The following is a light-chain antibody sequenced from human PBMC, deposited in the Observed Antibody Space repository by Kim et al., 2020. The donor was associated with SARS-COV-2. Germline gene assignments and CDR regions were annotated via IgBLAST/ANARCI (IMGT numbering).Light chain of an antibody. CDR2: GAS. CDR3: QQFGNSVYT. J-gene: IGKJ2*01. Sequence: LSPGDRATLSCRASQSIISSYLAWYQQTPGQAPRLLIYGASYRATDIPDRFSGSGSGTDYTLTISRLEPEDFAVYYCQQFGNSVYTFGQGTKLEI. CDR1: QSIISSY. V-gene: IGKV3-20*01.